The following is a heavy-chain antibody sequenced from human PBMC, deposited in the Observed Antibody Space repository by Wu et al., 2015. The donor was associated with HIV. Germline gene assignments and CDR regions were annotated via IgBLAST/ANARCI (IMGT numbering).Heavy chain of an antibody. Sequence: QVQLVQSGAEVKKPGASVKVSCKASGYTFTSYYMHWVRQAPGQGLEWMGIINPSGGSTSYAQKFQGRVTMTRDTSTSTVYMELSSLRSEDTVVYYCAKTGGNLGYCSGGSCYSRWFDPWGQGTLVTVSS. CDR1: GYTFTSYY. CDR3: AKTGGNLGYCSGGSCYSRWFDP. CDR2: INPSGGST. D-gene: IGHD2-15*01. J-gene: IGHJ5*02. V-gene: IGHV1-46*03.